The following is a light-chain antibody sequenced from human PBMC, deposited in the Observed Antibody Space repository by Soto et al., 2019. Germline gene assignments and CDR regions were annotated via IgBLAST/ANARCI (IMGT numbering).Light chain of an antibody. V-gene: IGKV3D-20*02. Sequence: EIVMTQSPATLSVSPGERATLSCRASQSVSSNYLAWYQQKPGQPPRLLIYGAFNRAAGIPARFSGSGSGTDFTLTISSLEPEDSAVYYCQQRNIWPPVTFGQGTRLEIK. J-gene: IGKJ5*01. CDR3: QQRNIWPPVT. CDR1: QSVSSNY. CDR2: GAF.